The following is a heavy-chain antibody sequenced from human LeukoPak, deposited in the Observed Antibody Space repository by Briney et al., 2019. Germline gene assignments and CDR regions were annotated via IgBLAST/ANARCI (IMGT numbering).Heavy chain of an antibody. V-gene: IGHV1-46*01. CDR3: ARASVWFGERTPIDY. CDR2: INPSGGST. CDR1: GYTFTSYY. D-gene: IGHD3-10*01. J-gene: IGHJ4*02. Sequence: ASVKVSCKASGYTFTSYYMHWVRQAPGQGLEWMGIINPSGGSTSYAQKFQGRVTMTRDTSTSTVYMELRSLRSDDTAVYYCARASVWFGERTPIDYWGQGTLVTVSS.